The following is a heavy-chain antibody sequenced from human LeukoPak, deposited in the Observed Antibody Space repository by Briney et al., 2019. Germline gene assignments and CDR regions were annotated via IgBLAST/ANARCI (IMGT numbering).Heavy chain of an antibody. Sequence: PGGSLRLSCAASGFTFSSYWMSWVRQAPGKGLEWVANIKQDGSEKYYVDSVKGRFTISRDNAKNSLYLQMNSLRAEDTAEYYCADEGYSGYDPHYWGQGTLVTVSS. J-gene: IGHJ4*02. D-gene: IGHD5-12*01. CDR1: GFTFSSYW. CDR3: ADEGYSGYDPHY. CDR2: IKQDGSEK. V-gene: IGHV3-7*01.